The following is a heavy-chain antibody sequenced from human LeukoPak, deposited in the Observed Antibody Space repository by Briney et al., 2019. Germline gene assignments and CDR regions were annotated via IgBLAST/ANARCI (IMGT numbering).Heavy chain of an antibody. CDR3: ARGRTFTYYDILTGYSDYYYYYMDV. V-gene: IGHV4-34*01. CDR1: GGSFSGYY. Sequence: SETLSLTCAVYGGSFSGYYWSWIRQPPGKGLEWIGEINHSGSTNYNPSLKSRVTISVDTSKNQFSLKLSSVTAADTAVYYCARGRTFTYYDILTGYSDYYYYYMDVWGKGTTVTISS. J-gene: IGHJ6*03. D-gene: IGHD3-9*01. CDR2: INHSGST.